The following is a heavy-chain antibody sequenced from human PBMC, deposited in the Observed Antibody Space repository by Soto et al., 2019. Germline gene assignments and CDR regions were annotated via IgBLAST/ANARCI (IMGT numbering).Heavy chain of an antibody. CDR3: ARWSSHCDSSEDLDY. J-gene: IGHJ4*02. D-gene: IGHD3-22*01. CDR2: INSYNGHT. V-gene: IGHV1-18*04. CDR1: GYTFNSHG. Sequence: ASVKVSCKAFGYTFNSHGISWVRQAPGQGLEWMGWINSYNGHTKYAQKLQGRVTMTTDTTASTAYLELRSLRSDDTAVYYCARWSSHCDSSEDLDYWGQGTLVTVSS.